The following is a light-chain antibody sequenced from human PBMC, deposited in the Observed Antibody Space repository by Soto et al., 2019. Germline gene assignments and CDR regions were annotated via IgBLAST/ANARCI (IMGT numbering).Light chain of an antibody. Sequence: DIQITQYSSTLSGSVGDGVTIACRASQSISTWLAWYQQKPGKAPKLLIYDASSLQSGVPSRFSGSGSGTEFTLTISSLQPDDFATYYCQKYNSYSLTFGQGTKVDIK. CDR1: QSISTW. V-gene: IGKV1-5*01. CDR3: QKYNSYSLT. CDR2: DAS. J-gene: IGKJ1*01.